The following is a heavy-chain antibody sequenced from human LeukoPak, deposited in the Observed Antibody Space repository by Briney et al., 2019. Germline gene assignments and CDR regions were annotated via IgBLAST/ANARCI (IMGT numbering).Heavy chain of an antibody. CDR2: IHYSGDT. CDR1: GVSISTSY. CDR3: SRWTVTTANFDC. V-gene: IGHV4-59*07. D-gene: IGHD4-17*01. J-gene: IGHJ4*02. Sequence: SDTLSLTCSVSGVSISTSYWSWIRQPPGKGLEWIGYIHYSGDTNYNPSLKSRVTMSADTSKNQFSLTLSSVTAADAAVYYCSRWTVTTANFDCWGQGTLVTVCS.